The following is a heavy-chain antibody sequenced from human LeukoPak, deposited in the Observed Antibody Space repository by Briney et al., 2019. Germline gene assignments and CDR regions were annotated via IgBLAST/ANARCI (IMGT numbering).Heavy chain of an antibody. CDR1: GGTISRYY. J-gene: IGHJ4*02. Sequence: SETLSLTCTVSGGTISRYYWSWIRQSLGKGLEWIGYIYSSGSTNSSPSLKSRVSISVDTSKNQFSLNLRSVTAADTAVYYCARNESAVGALFHWGQGMLVTVSS. V-gene: IGHV4-59*08. CDR2: IYSSGST. D-gene: IGHD1-26*01. CDR3: ARNESAVGALFH.